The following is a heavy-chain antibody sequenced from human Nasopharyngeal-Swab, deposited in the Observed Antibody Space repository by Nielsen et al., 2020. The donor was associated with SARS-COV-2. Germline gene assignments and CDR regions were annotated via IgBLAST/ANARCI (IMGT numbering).Heavy chain of an antibody. V-gene: IGHV3-74*01. CDR2: INSDGSST. Sequence: GGSLRLSCAASGFTFSSYWMHWVRQAPGKGLVWVSRINSDGSSTSYADSVKGRFTISRDNAENTLYLQMNSLRAEDTAVYYCARGGSYSSSWYPTYWGQGTLVTVSS. D-gene: IGHD6-13*01. CDR3: ARGGSYSSSWYPTY. CDR1: GFTFSSYW. J-gene: IGHJ4*02.